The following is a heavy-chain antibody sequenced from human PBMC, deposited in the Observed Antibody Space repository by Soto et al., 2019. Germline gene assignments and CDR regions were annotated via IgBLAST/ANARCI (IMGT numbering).Heavy chain of an antibody. J-gene: IGHJ6*02. V-gene: IGHV1-69*01. CDR1: GGTFSSYA. CDR3: ARDDPYSSSSGYYYYGMDV. D-gene: IGHD6-6*01. Sequence: QVQLVQSGAEVKKPGSSVKVSCTASGGTFSSYAISWVRQAPGQGLEWMGGIIPIFGTANYAQKFQGRVTITADESTSTAYMELSSLRSEDTAVYYCARDDPYSSSSGYYYYGMDVWGQGTTVTVSS. CDR2: IIPIFGTA.